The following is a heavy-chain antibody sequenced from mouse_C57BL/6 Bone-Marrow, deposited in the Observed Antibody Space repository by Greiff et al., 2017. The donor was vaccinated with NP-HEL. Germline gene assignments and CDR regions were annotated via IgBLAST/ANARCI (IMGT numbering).Heavy chain of an antibody. D-gene: IGHD2-5*01. CDR2: IYPGSGNT. CDR3: ARLAYYSNLYYYAMDY. J-gene: IGHJ4*01. V-gene: IGHV1-76*01. CDR1: GYTFTDYY. Sequence: QVQLQQSGAELVRPGASVKLSCKASGYTFTDYYINWVKQRPGQGLEWIARIYPGSGNTYYNEKFKGKATLTAEKSSSTAYMQLSSLTSEDSAVYFCARLAYYSNLYYYAMDYWGQGTSVTVSS.